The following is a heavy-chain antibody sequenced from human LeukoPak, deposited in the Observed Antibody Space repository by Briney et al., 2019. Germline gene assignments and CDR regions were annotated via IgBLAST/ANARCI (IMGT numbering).Heavy chain of an antibody. J-gene: IGHJ4*02. V-gene: IGHV1-2*02. CDR1: GYTLTGYY. Sequence: ASVKVSCKASGYTLTGYYMHWVRQAPGQGLEWMGWINPNSGGTNYAQKFQGRVTMTRDTSISTAYMELSRLRSDDTAVYYCARGGSSGWYCDYWAQGTLVTVSS. D-gene: IGHD6-19*01. CDR2: INPNSGGT. CDR3: ARGGSSGWYCDY.